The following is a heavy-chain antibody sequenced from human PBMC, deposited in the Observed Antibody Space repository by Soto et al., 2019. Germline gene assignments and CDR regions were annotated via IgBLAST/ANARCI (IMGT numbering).Heavy chain of an antibody. V-gene: IGHV4-34*01. Sequence: PSETLSLTCAVYGVSFSGLSWSWIRQPPGKGLEWIGEINHSGSTNYNPSFKSRVTISEDTSKNQFSLKLSSVTAADTAVYYCARGRKVYTSTSYVDWGQGTLVTVSS. CDR3: ARGRKVYTSTSYVD. D-gene: IGHD6-13*01. J-gene: IGHJ4*02. CDR2: INHSGST. CDR1: GVSFSGLS.